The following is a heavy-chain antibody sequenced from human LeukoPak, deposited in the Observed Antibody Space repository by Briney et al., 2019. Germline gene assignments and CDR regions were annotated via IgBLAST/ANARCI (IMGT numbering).Heavy chain of an antibody. Sequence: GASVKVSCKASGYTFTGYYMHWVRQAPGQGLEWMGWINPNGGGTNYAQKFQGRVTMTRDTSTSTAYMELSRLRSDDTAVYYCARDLWMIIDRSNWFDPWGQGTLVTVSS. CDR1: GYTFTGYY. J-gene: IGHJ5*02. CDR2: INPNGGGT. V-gene: IGHV1-2*02. CDR3: ARDLWMIIDRSNWFDP. D-gene: IGHD3-22*01.